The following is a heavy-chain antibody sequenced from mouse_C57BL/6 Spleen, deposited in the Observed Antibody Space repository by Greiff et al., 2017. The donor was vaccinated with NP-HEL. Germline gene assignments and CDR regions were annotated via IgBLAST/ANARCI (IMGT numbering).Heavy chain of an antibody. Sequence: VQLQQSGAELVRPGASVTLSCKASGYTFTDYEMHWVKQTPVHGLEWIGAIDPETGGTAYNQKFKGKAILTADKSSSTAYMELRSLTSEDSAVYYCTSSNYGGVDYWGQGTSVTVSS. J-gene: IGHJ4*01. V-gene: IGHV1-15*01. CDR2: IDPETGGT. D-gene: IGHD2-5*01. CDR3: TSSNYGGVDY. CDR1: GYTFTDYE.